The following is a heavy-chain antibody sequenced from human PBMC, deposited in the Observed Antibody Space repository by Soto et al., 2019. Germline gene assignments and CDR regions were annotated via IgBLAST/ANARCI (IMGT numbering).Heavy chain of an antibody. D-gene: IGHD1-26*01. V-gene: IGHV6-1*01. CDR1: GDSVSNNGAT. CDR3: ARDPPDFNSGFDS. Sequence: SQTLSLTCAICGDSVSNNGATWNCIRQSPSRGLEWLGRAYYRSRWHYDYATSVRSRITINPDTSKNQFSLQLSSVTPEDTAVYYCARDPPDFNSGFDSWGQGSLATVSS. CDR2: AYYRSRWHY. J-gene: IGHJ4*02.